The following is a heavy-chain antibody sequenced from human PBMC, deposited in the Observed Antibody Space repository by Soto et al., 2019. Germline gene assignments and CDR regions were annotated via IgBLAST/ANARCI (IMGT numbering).Heavy chain of an antibody. J-gene: IGHJ6*02. CDR1: GVSFNNNG. CDR2: VSPPFRTS. D-gene: IGHD3-10*01. V-gene: IGHV1-69*01. CDR3: ARVLYYGSGSYSPYGMAV. Sequence: QVQLVQSGAEVKKPGSSVKVSCKTSGVSFNNNGIGWVRQAPGHGLEWMGGVSPPFRTSNYARKYQGRISITAYASKGTVNIELSSLTYEDTAQNYWARVLYYGSGSYSPYGMAVWGQGTTVTVSS.